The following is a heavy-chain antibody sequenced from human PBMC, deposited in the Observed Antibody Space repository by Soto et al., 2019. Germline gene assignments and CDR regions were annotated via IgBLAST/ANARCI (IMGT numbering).Heavy chain of an antibody. D-gene: IGHD5-12*01. CDR1: GCCISSGCYS. J-gene: IGHJ6*02. CDR3: ARGRYSGYDSTSGYYYYGMDV. CDR2: IYHSGRT. V-gene: IGHV4-30-2*01. Sequence: SETLSLTCSVSGCCISSGCYSWSWIRQPPGKGREWIGYIYHSGRTYYNPSLNSRITISVDRNKNQCSLKLSSVTAADTAVYYCARGRYSGYDSTSGYYYYGMDVWGQGTTVTVSS.